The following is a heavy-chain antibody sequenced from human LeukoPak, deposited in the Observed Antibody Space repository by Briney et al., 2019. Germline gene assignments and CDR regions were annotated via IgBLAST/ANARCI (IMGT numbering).Heavy chain of an antibody. CDR2: IIPIFGTA. V-gene: IGHV1-69*05. CDR1: GGTFSSYA. J-gene: IGHJ4*02. Sequence: PVKVSCKASGGTFSSYAISWVRQAPGQGLEWMGRIIPIFGTANYAQKFQGRVTITTDESTSTAYMELSSLRSEGTAVYYCARCAHHYDSSGDIKYYFDYWGQGTLVTVSS. D-gene: IGHD3-22*01. CDR3: ARCAHHYDSSGDIKYYFDY.